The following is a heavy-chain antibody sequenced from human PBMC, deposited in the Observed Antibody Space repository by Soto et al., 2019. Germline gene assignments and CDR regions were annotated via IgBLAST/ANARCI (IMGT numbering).Heavy chain of an antibody. D-gene: IGHD3-22*01. J-gene: IGHJ4*02. V-gene: IGHV1-69*01. CDR3: ARDGRDDSSGCYQGSFDC. CDR2: IIPMFGTA. Sequence: QVQLVQSGAEVKKPGSSVMVSCKASGGTFSSYAISWVRQAPGQGLEWMGAIIPMFGTANYAQKCQGRVTVTAGDATSTFYMPLSSRSSEDTAVDYCARDGRDDSSGCYQGSFDCWGQGSLVTFSS. CDR1: GGTFSSYA.